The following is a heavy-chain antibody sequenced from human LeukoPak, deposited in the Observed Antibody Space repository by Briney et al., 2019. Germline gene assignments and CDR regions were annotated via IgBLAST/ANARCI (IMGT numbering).Heavy chain of an antibody. D-gene: IGHD5/OR15-5a*01. J-gene: IGHJ4*02. CDR1: GFTFSNYA. Sequence: AGGSLRLSCAASGFTFSNYAMSWVRQAPGKGLDWVSSISDSGSGAYYADSVKGRFTISRDNSKNTLFLQMNSLRFEDTAFYYCAKVRIDVWLDSWGQGTLVTVSS. V-gene: IGHV3-23*01. CDR3: AKVRIDVWLDS. CDR2: ISDSGSGA.